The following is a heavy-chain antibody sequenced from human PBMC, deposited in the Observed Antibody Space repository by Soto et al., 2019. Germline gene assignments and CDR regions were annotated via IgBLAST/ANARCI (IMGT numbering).Heavy chain of an antibody. J-gene: IGHJ4*02. Sequence: GGSLRLSCAASGFTFSNYGIHWVRQAPGKGLEWVAVISYAGNNEYYADSVKGRFTISRDNSKNTLYLQMNSLRAEDTAVYYCAKEYNSGFNDYWGQGTLVTVSS. CDR1: GFTFSNYG. D-gene: IGHD6-19*01. V-gene: IGHV3-30*18. CDR2: ISYAGNNE. CDR3: AKEYNSGFNDY.